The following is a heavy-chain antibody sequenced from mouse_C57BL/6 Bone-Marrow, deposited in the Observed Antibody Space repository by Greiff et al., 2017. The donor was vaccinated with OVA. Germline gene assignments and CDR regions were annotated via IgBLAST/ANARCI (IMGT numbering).Heavy chain of an antibody. J-gene: IGHJ4*01. CDR3: ARFYGSSYLGAMDY. CDR2: IYPGDGDT. V-gene: IGHV1-82*01. CDR1: GYAFSSSW. D-gene: IGHD1-1*01. Sequence: QVQLKEPGPELVKPGASVKISCKASGYAFSSSWMNWVKQRPGKGLEWIGRIYPGDGDTNYNGKFKGKATLTADKSSSTAYMQLSSLTSEDSAVYFCARFYGSSYLGAMDYWGQGTSVTVSS.